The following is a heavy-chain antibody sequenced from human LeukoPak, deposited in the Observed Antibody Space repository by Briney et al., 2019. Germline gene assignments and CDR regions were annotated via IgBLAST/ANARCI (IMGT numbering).Heavy chain of an antibody. Sequence: ASVKVSCKASGYTFTGYYMHWVRQAPGQELEWMGWINPNSGGTNYAQKFQGRVTMTRDTSISTAYMELSRLRSDDTAVYYCARELAYYGSGSYSVFDYWGQGTLVTVSS. V-gene: IGHV1-2*02. CDR1: GYTFTGYY. D-gene: IGHD3-10*01. J-gene: IGHJ4*02. CDR3: ARELAYYGSGSYSVFDY. CDR2: INPNSGGT.